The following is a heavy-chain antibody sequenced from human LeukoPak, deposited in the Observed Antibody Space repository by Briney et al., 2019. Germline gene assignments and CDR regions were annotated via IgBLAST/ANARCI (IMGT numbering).Heavy chain of an antibody. Sequence: GGSLRLSCTVSGCSLSDAYMSWIRQAPGKGLEWVGRIKSKTDGGTTDYAAPVKGRFTISSDDSKNRLYLQMNSLKIEDTSVYFYVGYYDDSGSQYYCDYWGQGTLVTVSS. V-gene: IGHV3-15*01. CDR1: GCSLSDAY. CDR3: VGYYDDSGSQYYCDY. D-gene: IGHD3-22*01. J-gene: IGHJ4*02. CDR2: IKSKTDGGTT.